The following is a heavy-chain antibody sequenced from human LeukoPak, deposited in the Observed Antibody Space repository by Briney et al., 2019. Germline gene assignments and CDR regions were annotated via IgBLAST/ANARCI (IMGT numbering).Heavy chain of an antibody. CDR2: IYYSGST. V-gene: IGHV4-59*08. Sequence: PSETLSLTCTVSGGSISSYYWSWIRQPPGKEFEWIGYIYYSGSTNYDPSLKSRVTISADTSKNQFSLKLSSVTAADTAMYYCARHKNSASNVFDIWGQGTVVTVSS. D-gene: IGHD1-7*01. CDR3: ARHKNSASNVFDI. J-gene: IGHJ3*02. CDR1: GGSISSYY.